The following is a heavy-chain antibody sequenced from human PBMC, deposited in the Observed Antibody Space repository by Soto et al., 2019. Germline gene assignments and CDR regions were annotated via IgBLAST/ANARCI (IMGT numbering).Heavy chain of an antibody. J-gene: IGHJ6*03. CDR2: IIGSGGST. V-gene: IGHV3-23*01. CDR3: AKNAGGYRDHYYMDV. Sequence: GGSLRLSCAASGFPFGSYAVSWVRQAPGKGLEWVSAIIGSGGSTLYADSVKGRFTISRDNSKNTLYLQMNSLRAEDTAVYYCAKNAGGYRDHYYMDVWGKGTTVTVSS. D-gene: IGHD4-17*01. CDR1: GFPFGSYA.